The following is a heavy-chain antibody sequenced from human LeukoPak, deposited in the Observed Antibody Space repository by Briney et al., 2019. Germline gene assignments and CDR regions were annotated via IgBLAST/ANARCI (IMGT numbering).Heavy chain of an antibody. CDR1: GYTFTSYA. Sequence: ASVKVSCKASGYTFTSYAMHWVRQAPGQRLEWMGWINAGNGNTKYSQKFQGRVTITRDTSASTAYMELSSLRSEDTAVYYCARAGICTSCYVVGLIDWGQGTLVTVSS. CDR2: INAGNGNT. J-gene: IGHJ4*02. V-gene: IGHV1-3*01. D-gene: IGHD2-2*01. CDR3: ARAGICTSCYVVGLID.